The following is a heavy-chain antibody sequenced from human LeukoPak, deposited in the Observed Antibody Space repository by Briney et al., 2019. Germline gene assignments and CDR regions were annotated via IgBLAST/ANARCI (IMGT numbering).Heavy chain of an antibody. CDR1: GGSISSGGYY. CDR3: ATDDGVVPAAMYAFDI. Sequence: PSETLSLTCTVSGGSISSGGYYWSWIRQHPGKGLEWIGYIYYSGSTYYNPSLKSRVTISVDTSKNQFSLKLSSVTAADTAVYYCATDDGVVPAAMYAFDIWGQGTMVTVSS. CDR2: IYYSGST. V-gene: IGHV4-31*03. J-gene: IGHJ3*02. D-gene: IGHD2-2*01.